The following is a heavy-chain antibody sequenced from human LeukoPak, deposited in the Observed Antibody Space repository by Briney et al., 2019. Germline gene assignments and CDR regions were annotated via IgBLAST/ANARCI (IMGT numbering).Heavy chain of an antibody. CDR1: AFTFSNYG. V-gene: IGHV3-30*18. CDR3: AKGGYTYGYGGYFDL. Sequence: GGSLRLSCAASAFTFSNYGMHLVRQAPGKGLECVAGISYDGSNEYYADSVKGRFTISRDNSKNTLDLQMSGLRSEDSAVYYCAKGGYTYGYGGYFDLWGRGTLVTASS. D-gene: IGHD5-18*01. J-gene: IGHJ2*01. CDR2: ISYDGSNE.